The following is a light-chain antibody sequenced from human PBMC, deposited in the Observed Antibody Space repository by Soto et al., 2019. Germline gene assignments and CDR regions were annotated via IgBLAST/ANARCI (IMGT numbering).Light chain of an antibody. Sequence: EIVLTQSPGTLSLSPGERATLSCRASQSVSNNYIAWYQQKPGQAPRLLIYGASSRATGIPDRFSGSGSGTDFTLTISRLEPEDFAVYYCQQYGSSPWTFGRGTKVEIK. J-gene: IGKJ1*01. V-gene: IGKV3-20*01. CDR2: GAS. CDR1: QSVSNNY. CDR3: QQYGSSPWT.